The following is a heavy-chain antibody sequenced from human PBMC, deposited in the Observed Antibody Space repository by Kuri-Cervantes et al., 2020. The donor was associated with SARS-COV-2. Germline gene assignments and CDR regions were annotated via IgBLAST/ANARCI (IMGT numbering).Heavy chain of an antibody. J-gene: IGHJ4*02. CDR2: IIPILGTA. V-gene: IGHV1-69*04. CDR1: GCTFSSYA. CDR3: ARDFIPAAGIDY. Sequence: SVKVSCKASGCTFSSYAISWVRQAPGQGLEWMGRIIPILGTANYAQKFQGRVTITADNSTSTAYMELSSLRSEDTAVYYCARDFIPAAGIDYWGQGTLVTVSS. D-gene: IGHD6-13*01.